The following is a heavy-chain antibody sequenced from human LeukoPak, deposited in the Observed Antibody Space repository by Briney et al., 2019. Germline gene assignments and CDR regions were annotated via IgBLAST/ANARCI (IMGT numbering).Heavy chain of an antibody. CDR1: GYTFTGYY. CDR2: INPNSGDT. Sequence: ASVRVSCKASGYTFTGYYIHLVRQAPGQALERMGCINPNSGDTKYPQNFQDRVTMTRDTATTTAYMDLTRLKSEDTAVYYCARSERRLDISHYYYPMDVWGQGTTVTVSS. D-gene: IGHD1-1*01. V-gene: IGHV1-2*02. J-gene: IGHJ6*02. CDR3: ARSERRLDISHYYYPMDV.